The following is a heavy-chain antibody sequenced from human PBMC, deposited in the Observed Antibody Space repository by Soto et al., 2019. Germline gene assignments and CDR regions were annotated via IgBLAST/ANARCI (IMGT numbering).Heavy chain of an antibody. V-gene: IGHV3-23*01. CDR1: GFTFSSYA. D-gene: IGHD6-13*01. Sequence: GGSLRLSCVASGFTFSSYAMSWVRQAPGKGLEWVSAISGSGGSTYYADSVKGRFTISRDNSKNTLYLQMNSLRAEDTAVYYCAKDRSYSSSWPGPLDVWGQGTTVTVSS. J-gene: IGHJ6*02. CDR2: ISGSGGST. CDR3: AKDRSYSSSWPGPLDV.